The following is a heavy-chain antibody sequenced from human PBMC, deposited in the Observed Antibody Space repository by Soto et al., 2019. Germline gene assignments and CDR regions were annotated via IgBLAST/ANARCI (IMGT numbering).Heavy chain of an antibody. J-gene: IGHJ4*02. CDR1: GYTFTTYG. Sequence: QVQLVQSGAEVKKPGASVKVSCKASGYTFTTYGISWVRQAPGQGLEWMGWINAYNGNTNYAQKLQGRVTMTTDTHTTTAYMEVRSLRSDATAVYYCARDPVAVTDFDYWGQGTLVTVSS. D-gene: IGHD6-19*01. CDR2: INAYNGNT. CDR3: ARDPVAVTDFDY. V-gene: IGHV1-18*01.